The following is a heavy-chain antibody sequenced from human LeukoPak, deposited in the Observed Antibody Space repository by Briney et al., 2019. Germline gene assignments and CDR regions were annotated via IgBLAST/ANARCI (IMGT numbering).Heavy chain of an antibody. J-gene: IGHJ5*02. CDR1: GYTFIDYF. Sequence: ASVKVSCKASGYTFIDYFMHWVRQAPGQGLEWMGWINPNSGGTNYAQKFQGRVTMTRDTSISTAYMELSRLRSDDTAVYYCARGIQLWFNWFDPWGQGTLVTVSS. CDR3: ARGIQLWFNWFDP. V-gene: IGHV1-2*02. CDR2: INPNSGGT. D-gene: IGHD5-18*01.